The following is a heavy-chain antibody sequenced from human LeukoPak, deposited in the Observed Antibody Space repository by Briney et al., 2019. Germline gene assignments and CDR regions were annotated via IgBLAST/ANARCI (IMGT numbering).Heavy chain of an antibody. Sequence: GGSLRLSCAASGFTFSSYAMHCVRQAPGKGLEWVAVISYDGSNKYYADSVKGRFTISRDNSKNTLFLQMNSLRPEDTTVYFCARSPLLWFGVDYWGQGTLVTVSS. CDR2: ISYDGSNK. V-gene: IGHV3-30-3*01. J-gene: IGHJ4*02. D-gene: IGHD3-10*01. CDR3: ARSPLLWFGVDY. CDR1: GFTFSSYA.